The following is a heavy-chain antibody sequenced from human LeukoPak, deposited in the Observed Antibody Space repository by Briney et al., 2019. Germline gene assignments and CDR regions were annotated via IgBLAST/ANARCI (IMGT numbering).Heavy chain of an antibody. Sequence: PGGSLRLSCAASGFTFSDYYMSWIRQAPGKGLEWVSYISSSSSYTNYADSVKGRFTISRDNTKNSLYLQMNSLRAEDTAVYYCARANVVITGYFDYWGQGTLVTVSS. CDR3: ARANVVITGYFDY. V-gene: IGHV3-11*05. D-gene: IGHD3-22*01. CDR2: ISSSSSYT. CDR1: GFTFSDYY. J-gene: IGHJ4*02.